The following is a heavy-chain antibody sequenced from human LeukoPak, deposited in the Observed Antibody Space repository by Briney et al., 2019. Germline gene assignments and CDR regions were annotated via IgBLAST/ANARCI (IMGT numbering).Heavy chain of an antibody. Sequence: GGSLRLSCAASGFSFSYYSMNWVRQAPGKGLEWVASITSRSNHIYYADSMKGRFTISRDNAKTSLYLQIERLRVEDTAVYFCVRDGLPVGEATLDFWGQGTLVTVSS. J-gene: IGHJ4*02. CDR2: ITSRSNHI. D-gene: IGHD1-26*01. CDR1: GFSFSYYS. CDR3: VRDGLPVGEATLDF. V-gene: IGHV3-21*01.